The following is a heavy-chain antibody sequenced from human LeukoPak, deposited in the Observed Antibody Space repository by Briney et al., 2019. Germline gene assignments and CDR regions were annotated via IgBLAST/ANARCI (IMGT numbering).Heavy chain of an antibody. D-gene: IGHD6-13*01. CDR2: IKPDGSDK. J-gene: IGHJ4*02. V-gene: IGHV3-7*01. CDR3: AGGGYSSSWYWVY. Sequence: GGSLRLSCAASGFTFTDCWMTWVRHLPGKGLEWVANIKPDGSDKYYVDSVKGRFTISRDNAQNSLYLQMNSLRAEDTAVYYCAGGGYSSSWYWVYWGQGTLVTVSS. CDR1: GFTFTDCW.